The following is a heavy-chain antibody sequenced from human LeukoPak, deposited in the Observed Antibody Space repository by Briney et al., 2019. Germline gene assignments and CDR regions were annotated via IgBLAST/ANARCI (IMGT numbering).Heavy chain of an antibody. D-gene: IGHD3-22*01. CDR3: ARRGKDYYDKGSAFDI. J-gene: IGHJ3*02. V-gene: IGHV4-61*02. CDR2: IYTSGST. Sequence: SETLSLTCTVSGGSISSGSYYWSWIRQPAGKGLEWIGRIYTSGSTNYNPSLKSRVTISVDTSKNQFSLKLSSVTAAGTAVYYCARRGKDYYDKGSAFDIWGQGTMVTVSS. CDR1: GGSISSGSYY.